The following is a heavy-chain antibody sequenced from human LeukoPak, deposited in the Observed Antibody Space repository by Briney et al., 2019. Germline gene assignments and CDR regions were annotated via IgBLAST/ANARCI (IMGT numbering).Heavy chain of an antibody. D-gene: IGHD3-10*01. Sequence: SETLSLTCTVSGXSFSSYYWSWIRQPPGKGLEWIGYIYYTGSTNYNPSLNSRVTLSVDTSKNQFSLNLSSVTAADTAVYYCARDLGPSRGFDYWGQGTLVTVSS. CDR1: GXSFSSYY. V-gene: IGHV4-59*01. J-gene: IGHJ4*02. CDR2: IYYTGST. CDR3: ARDLGPSRGFDY.